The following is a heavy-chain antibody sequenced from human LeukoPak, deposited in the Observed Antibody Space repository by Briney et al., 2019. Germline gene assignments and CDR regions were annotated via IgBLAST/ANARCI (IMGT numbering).Heavy chain of an antibody. D-gene: IGHD3-22*01. Sequence: PGGSLRLSCAASGFTFSTYNMNWVRQAPGKGLEWVSSICIYSGYIYYANSVKGRFTISRDNAKNSLYLQMNSLRAEDTAVYYCARDRNYYDSSGYYSLVDYWGQGTLVTVSS. J-gene: IGHJ4*02. V-gene: IGHV3-21*01. CDR2: ICIYSGYI. CDR3: ARDRNYYDSSGYYSLVDY. CDR1: GFTFSTYN.